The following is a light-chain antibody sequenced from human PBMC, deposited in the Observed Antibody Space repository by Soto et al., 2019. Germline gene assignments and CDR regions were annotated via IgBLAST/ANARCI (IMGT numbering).Light chain of an antibody. CDR3: QQRSNWPIT. J-gene: IGKJ5*01. CDR1: QRVSRN. Sequence: EIVMTQSPATLSVSPGERATLSCRASQRVSRNLVWYQQKPGQAPRLLIYDASNRATGIPARFSGSGSGTDFTLTISSLEPEDFAVYYCQQRSNWPITFGQGTRLEVK. CDR2: DAS. V-gene: IGKV3-11*01.